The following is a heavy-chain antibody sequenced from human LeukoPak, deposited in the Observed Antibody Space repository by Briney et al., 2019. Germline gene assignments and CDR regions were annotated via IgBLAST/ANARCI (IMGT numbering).Heavy chain of an antibody. CDR1: GGSFSGYY. CDR2: INHSGST. Sequence: PSETLSLTCAVYGGSFSGYYWSWIRQPPGKGLEWIGEINHSGSTNYIPSLKSRVTISVDTSKNQFSLKLSSVTAADTAVYYCARVNWYFDLWGRGTLVTVSS. V-gene: IGHV4-34*01. CDR3: ARVNWYFDL. J-gene: IGHJ2*01.